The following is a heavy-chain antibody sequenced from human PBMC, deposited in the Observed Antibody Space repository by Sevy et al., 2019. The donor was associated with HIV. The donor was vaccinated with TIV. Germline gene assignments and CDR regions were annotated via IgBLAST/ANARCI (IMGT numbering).Heavy chain of an antibody. J-gene: IGHJ3*02. Sequence: GGSLRLSCAASGFTFSSYAMHWVRQAPGKGLEWVAVISYDGSNKYYADSVKGRFTISRENSKNKLYLQMNSLRAEDTAAYYCARDHRAQGQWLATSGAFDIWGQGTMVTVSS. CDR3: ARDHRAQGQWLATSGAFDI. CDR1: GFTFSSYA. V-gene: IGHV3-30-3*01. CDR2: ISYDGSNK. D-gene: IGHD6-19*01.